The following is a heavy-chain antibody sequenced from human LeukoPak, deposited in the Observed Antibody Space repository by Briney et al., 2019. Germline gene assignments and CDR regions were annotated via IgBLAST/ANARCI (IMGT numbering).Heavy chain of an antibody. Sequence: ASVKVSCKASGYTLTSYDSNWVRQATGQGREWMGWMNPNSGNTGYAQKFQGRVTMTRNTSISTAYMELSSLRSEDTAVYYCASSSQQPGYYYYMDVWGKGTTVTVSS. V-gene: IGHV1-8*01. CDR1: GYTLTSYD. CDR3: ASSSQQPGYYYYMDV. CDR2: MNPNSGNT. D-gene: IGHD6-13*01. J-gene: IGHJ6*03.